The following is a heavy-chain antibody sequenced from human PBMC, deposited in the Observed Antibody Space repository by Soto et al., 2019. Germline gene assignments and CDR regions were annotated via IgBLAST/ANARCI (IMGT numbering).Heavy chain of an antibody. J-gene: IGHJ6*02. D-gene: IGHD3-10*01. CDR2: INSDGSST. Sequence: GGSLRLSCAASGFTFISYWMHWVRQAPGKGLVWVSRINSDGSSTSYADSVKGRFTISRDNAKNTLYLQMNSLRAEDTAVYYCARSGGYYYYYGMDVWGQGTTVTVSS. CDR1: GFTFISYW. V-gene: IGHV3-74*01. CDR3: ARSGGYYYYYGMDV.